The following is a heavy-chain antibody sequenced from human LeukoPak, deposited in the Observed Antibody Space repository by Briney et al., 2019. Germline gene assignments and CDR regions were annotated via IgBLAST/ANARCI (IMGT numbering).Heavy chain of an antibody. D-gene: IGHD4/OR15-4a*01. CDR3: ARGRVLGPFDY. V-gene: IGHV4-34*01. CDR2: INHSGST. CDR1: GGSFSGYY. J-gene: IGHJ4*02. Sequence: PSETLSLTCAVYGGSFSGYYWSWIRQPPGKGLEWIGEINHSGSTNYNPSLKSRVTISVDTSKNQFSLKLSSVTAADTAVYYCARGRVLGPFDYWGQGTLVTVSS.